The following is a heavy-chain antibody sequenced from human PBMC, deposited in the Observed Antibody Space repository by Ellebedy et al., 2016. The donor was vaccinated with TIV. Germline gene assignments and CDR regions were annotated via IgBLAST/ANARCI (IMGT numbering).Heavy chain of an antibody. CDR2: ISYSGNT. Sequence: MPSETLSLTCTVSGGSISDNYWSWIRQPPGKGLEWIGYISYSGNTNYSPSLKSRVTILVNTSKNQISLKLSSVTAGGTAMYYCARQKRSDRVTLMSFDTWGRGTLVTVSS. V-gene: IGHV4-59*08. D-gene: IGHD3-16*01. J-gene: IGHJ4*02. CDR1: GGSISDNY. CDR3: ARQKRSDRVTLMSFDT.